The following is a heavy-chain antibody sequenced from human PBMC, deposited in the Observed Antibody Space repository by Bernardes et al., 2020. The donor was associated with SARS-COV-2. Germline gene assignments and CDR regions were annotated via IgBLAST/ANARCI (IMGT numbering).Heavy chain of an antibody. Sequence: SATLSLTCTVSGGSIGTYYWSWIRQSPGKGLEWIGRIYYSGSSDYNPSLKSRVTISVDTSKNQFSLKLSSVTAADTAVYYCARGRNNGYHWDFWGQGALVTVSS. CDR2: IYYSGSS. D-gene: IGHD5-12*01. CDR3: ARGRNNGYHWDF. CDR1: GGSIGTYY. V-gene: IGHV4-59*01. J-gene: IGHJ4*02.